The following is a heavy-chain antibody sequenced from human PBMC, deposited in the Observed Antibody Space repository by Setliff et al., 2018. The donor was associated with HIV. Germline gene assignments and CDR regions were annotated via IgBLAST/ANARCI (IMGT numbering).Heavy chain of an antibody. D-gene: IGHD6-19*01. V-gene: IGHV3-74*01. CDR1: GFFFSTYW. J-gene: IGHJ4*02. CDR3: ARDEPGWYALSGGRYFDY. CDR2: IVSDGSGT. Sequence: PGGSLRLSCAASGFFFSTYWMNWVRQAPGKGPQWVARIVSDGSGTSHADAVKGRFTISRDNAKNSLFLQMNSLRAEDTAVYYCARDEPGWYALSGGRYFDYWGQGTLVTVSS.